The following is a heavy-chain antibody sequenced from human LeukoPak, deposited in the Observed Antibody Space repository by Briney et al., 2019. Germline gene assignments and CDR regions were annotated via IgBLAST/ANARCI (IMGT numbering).Heavy chain of an antibody. CDR2: INPNSGGT. CDR1: GYTFTGYY. V-gene: IGHV1-2*02. D-gene: IGHD5-18*01. CDR3: ARRATTERGHTYGLDF. J-gene: IGHJ4*02. Sequence: GASVKVSCKASGYTFTGYYMHWVRQAPGQGLEWMGWINPNSGGTNYAQKFQGRVTMTRDTSISTAYMELSRLRSDDTAMYYCARRATTERGHTYGLDFWGQGTLVTVSS.